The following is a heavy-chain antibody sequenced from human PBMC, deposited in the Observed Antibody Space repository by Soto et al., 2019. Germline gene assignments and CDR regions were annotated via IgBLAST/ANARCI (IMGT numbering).Heavy chain of an antibody. J-gene: IGHJ6*02. CDR1: GYTFTSYA. Sequence: ASVKVSCKASGYTFTSYAMHWVRQAPGQRLEWMGWINAGNGNTKYSQKFQGGVTITRGTSASTAYMELSSLRSEDTAVYYCARGLTPYGGNSHYYYYYGMDVWGQGTTVTVSS. CDR3: ARGLTPYGGNSHYYYYYGMDV. V-gene: IGHV1-3*01. CDR2: INAGNGNT. D-gene: IGHD4-17*01.